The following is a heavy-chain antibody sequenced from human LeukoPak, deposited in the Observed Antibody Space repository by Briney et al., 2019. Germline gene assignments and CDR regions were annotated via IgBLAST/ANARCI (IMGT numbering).Heavy chain of an antibody. V-gene: IGHV3-11*01. Sequence: GGSLRLSCAASGFTFSDYYMSWIRQAPGKGLEWVSYISSSGSTISYADSVKGRFTISRDNAKNSLYLQMNSLRAEDTAVYYCARVNSYYYDSSNMDVWGQGTTVTVSS. CDR2: ISSSGSTI. CDR1: GFTFSDYY. D-gene: IGHD3-22*01. CDR3: ARVNSYYYDSSNMDV. J-gene: IGHJ6*02.